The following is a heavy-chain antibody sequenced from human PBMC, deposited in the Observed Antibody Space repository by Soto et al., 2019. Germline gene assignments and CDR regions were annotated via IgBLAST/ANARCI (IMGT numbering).Heavy chain of an antibody. CDR2: ISAYNGNT. Sequence: QVQLVQSGAEVKKPGASVKVSCKASGYTFTSYGISWVRQAPGQGLEWMGWISAYNGNTNYAQKLQGRVTMTTDTSPXTXYLXLRSLRSDDTAVYYCASNYLYYYGSGNTNYYGMDVWGQGTTVTVSS. V-gene: IGHV1-18*01. J-gene: IGHJ6*02. D-gene: IGHD3-10*01. CDR1: GYTFTSYG. CDR3: ASNYLYYYGSGNTNYYGMDV.